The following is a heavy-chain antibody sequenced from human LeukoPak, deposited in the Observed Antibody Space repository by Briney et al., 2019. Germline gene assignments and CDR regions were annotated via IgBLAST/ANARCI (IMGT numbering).Heavy chain of an antibody. CDR3: AKVSGFGYSRYFDF. J-gene: IGHJ4*02. V-gene: IGHV3-30*02. Sequence: GGSLRLSCAASGFMFKNYGMNWVRLAPGKGPEWITFIQFDGSVEYYADSVRGRFTVSRDNSKNTLFLQMDGLRDEDTGVYYCAKVSGFGYSRYFDFGGQGTVVTVSS. CDR2: IQFDGSVE. CDR1: GFMFKNYG. D-gene: IGHD3-10*01.